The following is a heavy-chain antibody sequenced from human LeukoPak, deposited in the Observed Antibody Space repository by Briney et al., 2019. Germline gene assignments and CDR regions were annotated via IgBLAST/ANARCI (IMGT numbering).Heavy chain of an antibody. V-gene: IGHV3-21*01. D-gene: IGHD3-10*01. CDR1: GFTFSSYS. CDR3: ARENFRIYYGDDRGLDY. J-gene: IGHJ4*02. CDR2: ISSSSSYI. Sequence: NPGGSLRLSCAASGFTFSSYSMTWVRQAPGKGLEWVSSISSSSSYIYYADSVKGRFTISRDNAKNSLYLQMNSLRAEDTAVYYCARENFRIYYGDDRGLDYWGQGTLVTVSS.